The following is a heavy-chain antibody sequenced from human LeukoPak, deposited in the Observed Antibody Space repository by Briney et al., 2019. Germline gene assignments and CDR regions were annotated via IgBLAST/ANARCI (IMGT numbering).Heavy chain of an antibody. Sequence: PGESLKISCKGSGYSFTSYWIGWVRQMPGKGLEWMGIIYPGDSDTRYNPSFQGQVTISADKSISTAYLQWSSLKASDTAMYYCARLNSSSWYPKNYYYYGMDVWGQGTTVTVSS. V-gene: IGHV5-51*01. CDR3: ARLNSSSWYPKNYYYYGMDV. CDR1: GYSFTSYW. J-gene: IGHJ6*02. CDR2: IYPGDSDT. D-gene: IGHD6-13*01.